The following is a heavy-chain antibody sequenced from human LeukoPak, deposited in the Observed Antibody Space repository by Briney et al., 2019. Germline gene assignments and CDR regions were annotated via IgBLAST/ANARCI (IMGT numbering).Heavy chain of an antibody. CDR2: IWFDGGNK. D-gene: IGHD3-3*01. CDR3: ARDGGYDFWSGYLDY. J-gene: IGHJ4*02. V-gene: IGHV3-33*01. CDR1: GFTFRTYG. Sequence: GRSLRLSCAASGFTFRTYGMHWVRQAPGKGLEWVALIWFDGGNKYYADSVKGRFTITRDNSKNTLYLQMNSLRAEDTAVYYCARDGGYDFWSGYLDYWGQGTLVTVSS.